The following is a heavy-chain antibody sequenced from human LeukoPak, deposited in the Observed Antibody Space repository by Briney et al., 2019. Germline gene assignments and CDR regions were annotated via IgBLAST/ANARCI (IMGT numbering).Heavy chain of an antibody. CDR1: GYTFTGYY. Sequence: ASVKVSCKASGYTFTGYYMHWVRQAPGQGLEWMGWINPNSGGTNYAQKFQGRVTMTRDTSISTAYMELSRLRSDDTAVYYCARNGDYGGTNNWFDPWGQGTLVTVSS. D-gene: IGHD4-17*01. CDR2: INPNSGGT. V-gene: IGHV1-2*02. J-gene: IGHJ5*02. CDR3: ARNGDYGGTNNWFDP.